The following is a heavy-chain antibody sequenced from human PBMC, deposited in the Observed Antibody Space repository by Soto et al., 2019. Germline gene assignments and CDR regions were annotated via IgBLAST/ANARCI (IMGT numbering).Heavy chain of an antibody. V-gene: IGHV1-69*06. CDR1: GGTFSSYA. D-gene: IGHD3-3*01. Sequence: SVKVSCKASGGTFSSYAISWVRQAPGQGLEWMGGIIPIFGTANYAQKFQGRVTITADKSTSTAYMELSSLRSEDTAVYYCASAAGITIFGVVLPYYYGMDVWGQGTTVTVPS. CDR3: ASAAGITIFGVVLPYYYGMDV. CDR2: IIPIFGTA. J-gene: IGHJ6*02.